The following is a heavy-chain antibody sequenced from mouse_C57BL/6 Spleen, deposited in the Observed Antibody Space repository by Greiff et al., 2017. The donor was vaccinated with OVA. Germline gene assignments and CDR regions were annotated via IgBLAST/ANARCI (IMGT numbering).Heavy chain of an antibody. CDR3: ARYPYAMDY. J-gene: IGHJ4*01. V-gene: IGHV7-3*01. CDR1: GFTFTDYY. CDR2: IRNKANGYTT. Sequence: EVKLMESGGGLVQPGGSLSLSCAASGFTFTDYYMSWVRQPPGKALEWLGFIRNKANGYTTEYSASVKGRFTISRYNSQSILYLQMNALRAEDSATYYCARYPYAMDYWGQGTSVTVSS.